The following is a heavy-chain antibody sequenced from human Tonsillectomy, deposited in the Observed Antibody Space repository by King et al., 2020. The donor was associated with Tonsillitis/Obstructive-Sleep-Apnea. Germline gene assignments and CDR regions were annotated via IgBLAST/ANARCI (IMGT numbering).Heavy chain of an antibody. V-gene: IGHV3-30*03. CDR1: GFTFCSFG. CDR3: ARDRSSSWSFDY. J-gene: IGHJ4*02. CDR2: ISYDGSKK. Sequence: QLVQSGGGVVQPGRSLRLSCAASGFTFCSFGMHWVRQAPGKGLEWVAVISYDGSKKYYADSVKGRFTISRDSSKNTLYLQMNSLRAEDTAVYYCARDRSSSWSFDYWGQGTLVTVSS. D-gene: IGHD6-13*01.